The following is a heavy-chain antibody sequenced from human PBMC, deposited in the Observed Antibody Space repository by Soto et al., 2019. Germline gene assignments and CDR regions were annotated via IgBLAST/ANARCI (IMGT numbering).Heavy chain of an antibody. D-gene: IGHD6-19*01. V-gene: IGHV1-69*13. J-gene: IGHJ6*02. CDR3: ARVSIAVAVSYYYYGMDV. CDR2: IIPIFGIA. CDR1: GGTFSSYA. Sequence: SVKVSCKASGGTFSSYAISWVRQAPGQGLEWMGGIIPIFGIANYAQKFQGRVTITADESTSTAYMELSSLRSEDTAVYYCARVSIAVAVSYYYYGMDVWGQGTTVTVSS.